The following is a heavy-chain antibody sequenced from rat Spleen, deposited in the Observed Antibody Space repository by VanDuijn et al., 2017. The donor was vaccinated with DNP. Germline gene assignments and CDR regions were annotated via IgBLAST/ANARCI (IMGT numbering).Heavy chain of an antibody. J-gene: IGHJ2*01. CDR2: ISYSGST. CDR1: GYSITSNY. CDR3: ARWTYYFDY. V-gene: IGHV3-1*01. Sequence: EVQLQESGPGLVKSAQSLFLTCSVTGYSITSNYWAWIRKFPGHKMEWMGYISYSGSTSYHPSLKSRISITRDTSKNQFFLQLNSVTTEDTATYYCARWTYYFDYWGQGVMVTVSS.